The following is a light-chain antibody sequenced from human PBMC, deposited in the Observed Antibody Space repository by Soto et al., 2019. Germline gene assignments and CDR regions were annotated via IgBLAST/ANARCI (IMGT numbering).Light chain of an antibody. Sequence: QSALTQPASVSGSPGQSITISCTGTSSDVGGYNYVSWYQQHPGTAPKLMIYEVSNRPSGLSNRFSGSKSGNTASLTIPGLQAEDEADYYCSSYTSSSSLYVFGTGTKVTVL. CDR2: EVS. J-gene: IGLJ1*01. CDR1: SSDVGGYNY. V-gene: IGLV2-14*01. CDR3: SSYTSSSSLYV.